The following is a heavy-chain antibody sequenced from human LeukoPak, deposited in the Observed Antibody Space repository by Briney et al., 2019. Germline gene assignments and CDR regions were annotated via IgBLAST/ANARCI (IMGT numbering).Heavy chain of an antibody. D-gene: IGHD6-13*01. CDR2: ISSSSSYI. J-gene: IGHJ4*02. CDR3: AREGSSSWYDY. CDR1: GFTFSSYS. V-gene: IGHV3-21*01. Sequence: PGGSLRLSCAASGFTFSSYSMNWVRQAPGKGLEWVSSISSSSSYIYYADSVKGRFTISRDNAKTSLYLQMNSLRAEDTAVYYCAREGSSSWYDYWGQGTLVTVSS.